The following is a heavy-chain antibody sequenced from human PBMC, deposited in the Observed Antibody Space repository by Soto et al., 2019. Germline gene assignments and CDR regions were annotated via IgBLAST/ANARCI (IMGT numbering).Heavy chain of an antibody. CDR3: AYDQLLFSDAIDI. V-gene: IGHV4-34*01. D-gene: IGHD2-2*01. Sequence: SETLSLTCAVNGGSFIGYYWSWIRQPPGKGLEWIGEINHSGSTNYNPSLKSRVTISVDTSENQFSLKLSSVTAADTAVYYCAYDQLLFSDAIDIWGQGTMVTVSS. J-gene: IGHJ3*02. CDR2: INHSGST. CDR1: GGSFIGYY.